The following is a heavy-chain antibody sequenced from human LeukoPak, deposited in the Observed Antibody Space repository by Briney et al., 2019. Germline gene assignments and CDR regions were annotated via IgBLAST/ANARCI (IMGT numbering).Heavy chain of an antibody. V-gene: IGHV4-61*02. CDR3: ARVGTIFGVVDY. Sequence: SETLSLTCTVSGDSISSGSYYWSWIRQPAGKGLEWIGRIYTSGSTNYNPSLKSRVTISVDTSKNQFSLKLSSVTAADTAVYYCARVGTIFGVVDYWGQGTLVTVSS. CDR2: IYTSGST. D-gene: IGHD3-3*01. J-gene: IGHJ4*02. CDR1: GDSISSGSYY.